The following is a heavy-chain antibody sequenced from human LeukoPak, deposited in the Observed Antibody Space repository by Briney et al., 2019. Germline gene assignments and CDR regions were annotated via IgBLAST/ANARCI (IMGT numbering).Heavy chain of an antibody. CDR1: GFTFSDYY. CDR2: ISSSGSTI. D-gene: IGHD6-13*01. CDR3: ARERGIAAAGNYYYYYYMDV. Sequence: GGSLRLSCAASGFTFSDYYMSWIRQAPGKGLEWVSYISSSGSTIYYADSVKGRFTISRDNAKNSLYLQMNSLRAEDTAVYYCARERGIAAAGNYYYYYYMDVWGKGTTVTVSS. J-gene: IGHJ6*03. V-gene: IGHV3-11*04.